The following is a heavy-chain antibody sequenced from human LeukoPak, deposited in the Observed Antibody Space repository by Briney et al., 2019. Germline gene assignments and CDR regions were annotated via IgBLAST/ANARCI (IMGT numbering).Heavy chain of an antibody. CDR1: GYTFTGYY. V-gene: IGHV1-2*04. CDR2: INPNSGGT. J-gene: IGHJ5*02. Sequence: ASVKVSCKASGYTFTGYYMHWVRQAPGQGLEWMGWINPNSGGTNYARKFQGWVTMTRDTSASTAYMELSSLRSEDTPVYYCARTAAAGTGGWFDPWGQGTLVTVSS. D-gene: IGHD6-13*01. CDR3: ARTAAAGTGGWFDP.